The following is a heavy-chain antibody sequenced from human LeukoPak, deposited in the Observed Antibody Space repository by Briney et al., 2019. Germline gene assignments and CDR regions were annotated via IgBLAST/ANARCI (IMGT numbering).Heavy chain of an antibody. D-gene: IGHD3-3*01. CDR3: AKSSDFWSGYYARYYYYGMDV. J-gene: IGHJ6*02. Sequence: GGSLRLSCAASGFTFSSYSMSWVRQAPGKGLEWVANIKEDGSETNYVDSMKGRFTISRDNAKNSLYLQMNSLRAEDTAVYYCAKSSDFWSGYYARYYYYGMDVWGQGTTVTVSS. CDR1: GFTFSSYS. V-gene: IGHV3-7*01. CDR2: IKEDGSET.